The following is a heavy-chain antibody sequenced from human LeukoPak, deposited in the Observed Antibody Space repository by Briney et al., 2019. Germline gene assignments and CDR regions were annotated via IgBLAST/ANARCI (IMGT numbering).Heavy chain of an antibody. CDR1: GYTLTELS. D-gene: IGHD2-15*01. V-gene: IGHV1-24*01. CDR3: ATSPCFGGGSCYGLDY. Sequence: ASVKVSCKVSGYTLTELSMHWVRQAPGKGLEWMGGFDPEDGETIYAQKFQGRVTMTEDTSTDTAYMELSSLRSEDTAVYYCATSPCFGGGSCYGLDYWGQGTLVTVSS. CDR2: FDPEDGET. J-gene: IGHJ4*02.